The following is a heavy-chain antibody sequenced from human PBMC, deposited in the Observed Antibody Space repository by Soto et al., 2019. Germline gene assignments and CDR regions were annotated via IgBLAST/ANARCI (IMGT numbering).Heavy chain of an antibody. D-gene: IGHD6-6*01. J-gene: IGHJ6*02. Sequence: PSETLSLTCTVSCGSISSSSYYWGWIRQPPGKGLEWIGSIYYSGSTYYNPSLKSRVTISVDTSKNQFSLKLSSVTAADTAVYYCARLVGRGRSFHAAALFYGMDVWGQGTTVTVSS. V-gene: IGHV4-39*01. CDR2: IYYSGST. CDR1: CGSISSSSYY. CDR3: ARLVGRGRSFHAAALFYGMDV.